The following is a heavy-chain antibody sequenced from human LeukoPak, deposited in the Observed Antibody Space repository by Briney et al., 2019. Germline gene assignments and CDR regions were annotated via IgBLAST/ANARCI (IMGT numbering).Heavy chain of an antibody. J-gene: IGHJ6*02. CDR3: AREGPLYPPRDPAVRVRGMDV. CDR2: IIPILGIA. D-gene: IGHD3-10*01. V-gene: IGHV1-69*04. Sequence: GASVKVSCKASGGTFSSYAISWVRQAPGQGLEWMGRIIPILGIANYAQKFQGRVTITADKSTSTAYMELSSLRSEDTAVYYCAREGPLYPPRDPAVRVRGMDVWGQGTTVTVSS. CDR1: GGTFSSYA.